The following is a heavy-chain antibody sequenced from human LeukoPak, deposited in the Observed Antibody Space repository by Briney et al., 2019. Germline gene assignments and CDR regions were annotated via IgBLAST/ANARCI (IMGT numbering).Heavy chain of an antibody. J-gene: IGHJ5*02. V-gene: IGHV3-23*01. CDR2: ISGSGGST. CDR1: GFTFSSYA. Sequence: GGSLRLSCAASGFTFSSYAMSWVRQAPGKGLEWVSAISGSGGSTYYADSVKGRFTISRDNSKNTLYLQMNSLRAEDTAVYYCAKDWGARVGAGPFGNWFDPWGQGTLVTVSS. D-gene: IGHD1-26*01. CDR3: AKDWGARVGAGPFGNWFDP.